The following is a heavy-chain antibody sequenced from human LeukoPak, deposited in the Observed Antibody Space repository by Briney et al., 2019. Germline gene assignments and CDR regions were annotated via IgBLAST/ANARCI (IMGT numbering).Heavy chain of an antibody. CDR2: IIPIFGTA. CDR3: ASKHLRGYSYVPAEVYFDY. V-gene: IGHV1-69*05. D-gene: IGHD5-18*01. J-gene: IGHJ4*02. Sequence: SVKVSCKASGGTFSSYSVSWVRQAPGQGLEWMGRIIPIFGTAKYAQKFQGRVTITTDESTSTAYMELSSMRAEDAAVYYCASKHLRGYSYVPAEVYFDYWGQGTLVTVSS. CDR1: GGTFSSYS.